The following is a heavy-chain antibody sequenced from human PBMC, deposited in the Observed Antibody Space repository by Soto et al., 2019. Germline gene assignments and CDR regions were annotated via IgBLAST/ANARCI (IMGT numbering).Heavy chain of an antibody. CDR1: GGSVSSGSYY. D-gene: IGHD3-22*01. J-gene: IGHJ4*02. V-gene: IGHV4-61*01. CDR3: AREYYYDSSGYYSYFDY. Sequence: QVQLQESGPGLVKPSETLSLTCTVSGGSVSSGSYYWSWIRQPPGKGLEWIGYIYYSGSTNYNPSLKSRVNISVDTSKNQFSLKLSSVTAADTAVYYCAREYYYDSSGYYSYFDYWGQGTLVTVSS. CDR2: IYYSGST.